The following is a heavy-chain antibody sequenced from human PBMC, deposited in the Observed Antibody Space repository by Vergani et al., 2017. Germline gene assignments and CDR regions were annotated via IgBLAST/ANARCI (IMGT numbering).Heavy chain of an antibody. J-gene: IGHJ6*02. CDR1: GYTLTELS. CDR2: FDPEDGET. D-gene: IGHD3-22*01. Sequence: QVQLVQSGAEVKKPGASVKVSCKVSGYTLTELSMHWVRQAPGKGLEWMGGFDPEDGETIYAQKFQGRVTMTEDTSTDTAYMELSSLRSEDTAVYYCATDCYDASSCYSRRRDYYYGVDFWGQGTTVTVSS. V-gene: IGHV1-24*01. CDR3: ATDCYDASSCYSRRRDYYYGVDF.